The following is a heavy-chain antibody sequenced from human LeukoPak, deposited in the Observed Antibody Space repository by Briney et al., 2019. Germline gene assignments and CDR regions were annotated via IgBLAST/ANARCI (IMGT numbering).Heavy chain of an antibody. CDR3: ARHPSLMWELLRADEYFQH. CDR2: INHSGST. D-gene: IGHD1-26*01. V-gene: IGHV4-34*01. J-gene: IGHJ1*01. Sequence: PSETLSLTCTVSGGSISSYYWSWIRQPPGKGLEWIGEINHSGSTNYNPSLKSRVTISVDTSKNQFSLKLSSATAADTAVYYCARHPSLMWELLRADEYFQHWGQGTLVTVSS. CDR1: GGSISSYY.